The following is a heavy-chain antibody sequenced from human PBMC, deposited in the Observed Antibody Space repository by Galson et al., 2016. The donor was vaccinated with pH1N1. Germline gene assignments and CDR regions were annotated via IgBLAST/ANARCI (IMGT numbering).Heavy chain of an antibody. D-gene: IGHD3-3*01. J-gene: IGHJ4*02. CDR1: GFTFSTYW. CDR2: IWFDGSYE. Sequence: SLRLSCAASGFTFSTYWMSWVCQAPGKGLEWVAVIWFDGSYEFYADSVKGRFTISRDNSKNTLHLQMNSLRAEDTAVYYCARGDLEWLSHFDYWGQGTLVTVSS. V-gene: IGHV3-33*08. CDR3: ARGDLEWLSHFDY.